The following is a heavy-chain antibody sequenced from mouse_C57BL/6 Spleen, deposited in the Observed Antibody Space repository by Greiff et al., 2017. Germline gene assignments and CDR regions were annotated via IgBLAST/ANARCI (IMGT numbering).Heavy chain of an antibody. CDR2: IYPNNGST. Sequence: QVQLQQPGAELVKPGASVKLSCKASGYTFTSYWMHWVKQRPGQGLEWIGMIYPNNGSTKYNEKFKSKATLTVDTSSSTAYMQLSSLTSEDSAVXICARSGGSRSLTYWGQGTTLTVSS. CDR3: ARSGGSRSLTY. CDR1: GYTFTSYW. J-gene: IGHJ2*01. V-gene: IGHV1-64*01. D-gene: IGHD1-1*01.